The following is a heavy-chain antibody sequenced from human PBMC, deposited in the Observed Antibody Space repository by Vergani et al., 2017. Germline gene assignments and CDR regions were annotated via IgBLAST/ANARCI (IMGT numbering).Heavy chain of an antibody. J-gene: IGHJ4*02. CDR1: GGSISSGDYY. CDR2: IYYSGST. V-gene: IGHV4-30-4*08. CDR3: ARGRSSSGGYFDY. Sequence: QVQLQESGPGLVKPSQTLSLTCTVSGGSISSGDYYWSWIRQPPGKGLEWIGYIYYSGSTYYNPSLKRRVTISVDTSKNQFSLKLSSVTAADTAVYYCARGRSSSGGYFDYWGQGTLVTVSS. D-gene: IGHD6-13*01.